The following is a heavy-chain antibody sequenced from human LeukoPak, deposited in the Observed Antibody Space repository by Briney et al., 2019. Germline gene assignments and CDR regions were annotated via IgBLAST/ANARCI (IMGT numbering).Heavy chain of an antibody. CDR2: ISGSGGST. Sequence: GGSLRLSWAASGFTFSSYAMSWVRQAPGKGLEWVSAISGSGGSTYYADSVKGRFTISRDNSKNTLYLQMNSLRAEHTAVYYCAKGWGYYYYYYMDVWGKGTTVTVSS. CDR3: AKGWGYYYYYYMDV. V-gene: IGHV3-23*01. D-gene: IGHD3-16*01. CDR1: GFTFSSYA. J-gene: IGHJ6*03.